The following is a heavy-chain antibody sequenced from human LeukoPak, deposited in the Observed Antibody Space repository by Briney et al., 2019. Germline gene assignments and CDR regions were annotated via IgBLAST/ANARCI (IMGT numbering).Heavy chain of an antibody. CDR1: GGSFSGYY. V-gene: IGHV4-34*01. Sequence: SETLSLTCAVYGGSFSGYYWSWIRQPPGKGLEWIGEINHSGSTNYNPSLESRVTISVDTSKNQFSLKLSSVTAADTAVYYCARGGQLWLRYWGQGTLVTVSS. D-gene: IGHD5-18*01. CDR2: INHSGST. CDR3: ARGGQLWLRY. J-gene: IGHJ4*02.